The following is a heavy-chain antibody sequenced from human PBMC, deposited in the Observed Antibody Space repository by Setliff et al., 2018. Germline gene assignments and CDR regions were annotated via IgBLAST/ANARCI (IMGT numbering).Heavy chain of an antibody. CDR3: ASRKYYYDSSGYYHGDAFDI. D-gene: IGHD3-22*01. Sequence: ASVKVSCKASGGTFSSYAISWVRQAPGQGLEWMGGIIPIFGTANYAQKFQGRVTITTDESTSTAYIELSSLRSEDTAVYYCASRKYYYDSSGYYHGDAFDIWGQGTMVTVSS. CDR1: GGTFSSYA. CDR2: IIPIFGTA. J-gene: IGHJ3*02. V-gene: IGHV1-69*05.